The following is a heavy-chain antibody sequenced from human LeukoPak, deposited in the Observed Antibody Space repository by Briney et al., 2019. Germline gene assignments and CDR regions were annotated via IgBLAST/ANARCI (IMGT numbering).Heavy chain of an antibody. V-gene: IGHV4-31*03. CDR1: GGSISSGGYY. D-gene: IGHD2/OR15-2a*01. J-gene: IGHJ4*02. CDR3: ARGTPFVGLPYYFDY. CDR2: IYYSGST. Sequence: NPSETLSLTCTVSGGSISSGGYYWSWIRQHPGKGLEWIGYIYYSGSTYYNPSLKSRVTKSVDTSKNQFSLKLSSVTAADTAVYYCARGTPFVGLPYYFDYWGQGTLVTVSS.